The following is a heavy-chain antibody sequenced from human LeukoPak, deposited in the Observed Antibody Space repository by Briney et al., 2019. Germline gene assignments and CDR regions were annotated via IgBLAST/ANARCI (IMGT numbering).Heavy chain of an antibody. CDR1: GGSISSYY. D-gene: IGHD3-22*01. CDR3: ARDRGGDYYDSSGYFHDAFDI. Sequence: SETLSLTCTVSGGSISSYYWSWIRQPPEKGLEWIGYIYYSGSTNYNPSLKSRVTISVDTSKNQFSLKLSSVTAADTAVYYCARDRGGDYYDSSGYFHDAFDIWGQGTMVTVSS. V-gene: IGHV4-59*01. J-gene: IGHJ3*02. CDR2: IYYSGST.